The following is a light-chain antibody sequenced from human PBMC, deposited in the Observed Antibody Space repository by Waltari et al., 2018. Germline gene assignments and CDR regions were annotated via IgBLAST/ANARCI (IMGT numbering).Light chain of an antibody. CDR2: DAS. J-gene: IGKJ5*01. Sequence: IQMTQSPSTVSASLGDRVTITCRASQNLNTFLSWYQQKPGAVPNLLIYDASTLERGVPSRFSGSGSGTHFTLTISGLQPDDFATYYCQQYYDYPINFGQGTRL. V-gene: IGKV1-5*01. CDR3: QQYYDYPIN. CDR1: QNLNTF.